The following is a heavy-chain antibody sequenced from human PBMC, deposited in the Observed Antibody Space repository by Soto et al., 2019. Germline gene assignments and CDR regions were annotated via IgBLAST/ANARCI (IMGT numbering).Heavy chain of an antibody. CDR1: AFRFKNYE. D-gene: IGHD4-4*01. V-gene: IGHV3-48*03. J-gene: IGHJ4*02. CDR3: AREMPTDLPYFDL. Sequence: VGPLRLSCAASAFRFKNYEMNWVRQAPGKGLEWISHISDSETAIYYAESVSGRFTIYRDNAKRSLYLQMNSLTVEDTAVYYCAREMPTDLPYFDLWGQGTLVTVSS. CDR2: ISDSETAI.